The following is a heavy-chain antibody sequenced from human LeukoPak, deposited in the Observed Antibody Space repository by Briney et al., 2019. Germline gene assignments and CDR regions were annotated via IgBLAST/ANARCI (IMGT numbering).Heavy chain of an antibody. Sequence: GGSLRLSCAASGFTVSSHYMSWVRQPPGKGLEWVSIIYRTEATYYAESVKDRFTISRDNSKNTVYLQMNSLRAEDAAVYYCAREIAPHYYDSSGYFDYWGQGTLVTASS. CDR2: IYRTEAT. D-gene: IGHD3-22*01. CDR3: AREIAPHYYDSSGYFDY. V-gene: IGHV3-66*01. J-gene: IGHJ4*02. CDR1: GFTVSSHY.